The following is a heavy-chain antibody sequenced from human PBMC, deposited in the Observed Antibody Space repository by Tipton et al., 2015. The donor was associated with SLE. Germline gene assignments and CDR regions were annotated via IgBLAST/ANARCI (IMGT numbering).Heavy chain of an antibody. CDR1: GGSSSGYY. J-gene: IGHJ4*02. Sequence: TLSLTCAVYGGSSSGYYWSWIRQSAGKGLEWIGDIHDGGSSYYNPSLKSRVTISVDTSKNQLSLKLTSVTAADTAVYHCARLSLDSWDLPQCFDSWGQGTLVTVSS. D-gene: IGHD1-26*01. V-gene: IGHV4-34*01. CDR3: ARLSLDSWDLPQCFDS. CDR2: IHDGGSS.